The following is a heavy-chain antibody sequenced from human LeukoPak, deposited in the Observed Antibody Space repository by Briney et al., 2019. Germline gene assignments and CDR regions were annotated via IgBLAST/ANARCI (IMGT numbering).Heavy chain of an antibody. D-gene: IGHD6-13*01. V-gene: IGHV5-51*01. CDR1: GYSFTSYW. CDR3: ARRIAAAGTPHDCYYGMDV. J-gene: IGHJ6*02. Sequence: GESLKISCKGSGYSFTSYWIGWVRQMPGKGLEWTWIIYPGDSDTRYSPSFQGQVTISADKSISTAYLQWSSLKASDTAMYYCARRIAAAGTPHDCYYGMDVWGQGTTVTVSS. CDR2: IYPGDSDT.